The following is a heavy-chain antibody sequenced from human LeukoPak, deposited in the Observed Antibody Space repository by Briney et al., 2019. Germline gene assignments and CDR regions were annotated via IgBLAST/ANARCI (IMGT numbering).Heavy chain of an antibody. Sequence: PSETLSLTCAVYGGSFSGYYWSWIRQPPGKGLEWIGEINHSGSTYYNPSLNSRVTISVDTSKNQFSLQLNSVTAADTAVYYCARRRLFLAHAYIWGQGTMVTVSS. CDR2: INHSGST. D-gene: IGHD3-16*01. CDR3: ARRRLFLAHAYI. V-gene: IGHV4-34*01. CDR1: GGSFSGYY. J-gene: IGHJ3*02.